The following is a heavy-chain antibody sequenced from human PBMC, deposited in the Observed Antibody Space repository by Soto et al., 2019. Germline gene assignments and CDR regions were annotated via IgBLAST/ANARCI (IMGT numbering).Heavy chain of an antibody. CDR1: GFIFSDYA. CDR3: GRGAPRVPTAYFDP. CDR2: ISSSGRST. Sequence: EVHLSQSGGGLQQPGGSLSLSCVGSGFIFSDYAMTWVGQAPGKGLAWASAISSSGRSTYIADPVKGRLTISRDNLQNTLFLQMNSLRADDSAIYFGGRGAPRVPTAYFDPWGQGTLVTGS. D-gene: IGHD2-15*01. J-gene: IGHJ5*02. V-gene: IGHV3-23*01.